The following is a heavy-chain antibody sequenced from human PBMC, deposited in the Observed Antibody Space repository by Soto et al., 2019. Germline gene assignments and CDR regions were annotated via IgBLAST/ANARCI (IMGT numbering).Heavy chain of an antibody. V-gene: IGHV1-18*01. Sequence: ASVKVSCTASGYTFTSYGISWVRQAPGQGLEWMGWISAYNGNTNYAQKRQGRVTMTTDTSTSTAYMELRSLRSDDTAVYYCARDSSSWSPPPSDWFDPWGQGTLVTVSS. CDR2: ISAYNGNT. CDR1: GYTFTSYG. D-gene: IGHD6-13*01. J-gene: IGHJ5*02. CDR3: ARDSSSWSPPPSDWFDP.